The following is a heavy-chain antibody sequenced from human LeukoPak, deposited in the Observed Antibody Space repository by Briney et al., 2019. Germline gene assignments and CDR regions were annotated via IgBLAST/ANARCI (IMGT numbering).Heavy chain of an antibody. CDR3: ARDRDCTNGVCYGDYYYMDV. J-gene: IGHJ6*03. V-gene: IGHV4-59*01. CDR2: IYYSGST. CDR1: GGSISSYY. Sequence: PSETLSLTCTVSGGSISSYYWSWIRQPPGKGLEWIGYIYYSGSTNYNPSLKSRVTISVDTSKNQFSLKLGSVTAADTAVYYCARDRDCTNGVCYGDYYYMDVWGKGTTVTVSS. D-gene: IGHD2-8*01.